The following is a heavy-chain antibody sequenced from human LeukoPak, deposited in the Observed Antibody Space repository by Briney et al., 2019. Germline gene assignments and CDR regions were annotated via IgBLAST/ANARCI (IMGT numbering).Heavy chain of an antibody. J-gene: IGHJ4*02. CDR3: ARVGITGYHFDY. V-gene: IGHV4-34*01. Sequence: SETLSLTCAVYGGSFSDYYWTWIRQPPGKGLEWIGEINHSGSTNYNSSLKSRVTISLDTSKNQFSLKLSSVTAADTTVYYCARVGITGYHFDYWGQGTLVTVSS. CDR1: GGSFSDYY. CDR2: INHSGST. D-gene: IGHD1-20*01.